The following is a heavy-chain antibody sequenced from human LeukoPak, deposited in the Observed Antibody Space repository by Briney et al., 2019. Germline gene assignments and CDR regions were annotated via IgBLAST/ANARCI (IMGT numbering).Heavy chain of an antibody. CDR2: IYYSGST. CDR3: ARDRSGWCSGTRGWFDP. D-gene: IGHD6-19*01. CDR1: GGSISSYY. V-gene: IGHV4-59*01. Sequence: SETLSLTCTVSGGSISSYYWSWIRQPPGKGLEWIGYIYYSGSTNYNPSPKSRVTISVDTSKNQFSLKLSSVTAADTAVYYCARDRSGWCSGTRGWFDPWGQGTLVTVSS. J-gene: IGHJ5*02.